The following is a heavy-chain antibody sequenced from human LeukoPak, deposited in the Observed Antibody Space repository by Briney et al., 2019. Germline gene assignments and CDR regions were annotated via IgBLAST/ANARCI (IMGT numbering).Heavy chain of an antibody. CDR3: ARDRDYYYGMDV. CDR2: ISSSSSYI. Sequence: GGPLRLSCAASGFTFSSYSMNWVRQAPGKGLEWVSSISSSSSYIYYADSVKGRFTISRDNAKNSLYLQMNSLRAEDTAVYYCARDRDYYYGMDVWGQGTTVTVSS. CDR1: GFTFSSYS. V-gene: IGHV3-21*01. D-gene: IGHD3-10*01. J-gene: IGHJ6*02.